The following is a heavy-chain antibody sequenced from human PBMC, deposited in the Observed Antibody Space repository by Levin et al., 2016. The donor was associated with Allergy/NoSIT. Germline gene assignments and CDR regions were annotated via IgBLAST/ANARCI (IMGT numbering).Heavy chain of an antibody. D-gene: IGHD5-18*01. CDR2: ISYDGSNK. CDR3: ARGGVDTAMPTPN. Sequence: GGSLRLSCAASGFTFSSYAMHWVRQAPGKGLEWVAVISYDGSNKYYADSVKGRFTISRDNSKNTLYLQMNSLRAEDTAVYYCARGGVDTAMPTPNWGQGTLVTVSS. V-gene: IGHV3-30*04. J-gene: IGHJ4*02. CDR1: GFTFSSYA.